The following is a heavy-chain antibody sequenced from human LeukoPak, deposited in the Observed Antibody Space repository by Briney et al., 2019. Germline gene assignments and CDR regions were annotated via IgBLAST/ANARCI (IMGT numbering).Heavy chain of an antibody. CDR1: GGTFSSYA. J-gene: IGHJ6*03. CDR3: ARGSYGSTLLDYYYMDV. D-gene: IGHD5-18*01. CDR2: IIPIFGTA. V-gene: IGHV1-69*05. Sequence: GASVKVSCKASGGTFSSYAISWVRQAPGQGLEWMGGIIPIFGTANYAQKFQGRVTITTDESTSTAYMELSSLRSEDTAVYYCARGSYGSTLLDYYYMDVWGKGTTVTVSS.